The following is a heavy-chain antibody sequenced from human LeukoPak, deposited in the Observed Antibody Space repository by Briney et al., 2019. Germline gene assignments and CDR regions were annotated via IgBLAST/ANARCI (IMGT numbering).Heavy chain of an antibody. V-gene: IGHV3-23*01. D-gene: IGHD3-22*01. CDR2: VSGSGDVT. CDR3: AKHYYDSRDYRVFDY. CDR1: EFTFSSYA. J-gene: IGHJ4*02. Sequence: GGSLRLSCAASEFTFSSYAMSWVRQAPGKGLEWVSVVSGSGDVTHYADSVKGRFAISRDNSKNTLYLQMNSLRADDTAVYYCAKHYYDSRDYRVFDYWGQGTLVTVSS.